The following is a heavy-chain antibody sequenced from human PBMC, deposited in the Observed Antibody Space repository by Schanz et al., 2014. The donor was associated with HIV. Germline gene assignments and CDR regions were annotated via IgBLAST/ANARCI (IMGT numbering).Heavy chain of an antibody. V-gene: IGHV1-18*01. CDR1: GYTFTSYD. CDR2: ISAYKGNT. D-gene: IGHD2-15*01. CDR3: ARWGRGCSGGSCYWGYYGMDV. Sequence: QVQLVQSGAEVKMPGASVKVSCKASGYTFTSYDINWVRQAPGQGLEWMGWISAYKGNTNYAQKLQGRVTMTTDTSTNTAYMELRRLRSDDTAVYYCARWGRGCSGGSCYWGYYGMDVWGQGTTVTVSS. J-gene: IGHJ6*02.